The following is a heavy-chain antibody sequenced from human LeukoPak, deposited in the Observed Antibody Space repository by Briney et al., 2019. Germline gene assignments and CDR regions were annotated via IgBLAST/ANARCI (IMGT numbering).Heavy chain of an antibody. CDR2: ISSSSSYI. CDR3: ARPHYSNYVGFNYFDY. V-gene: IGHV3-21*01. CDR1: GFTFSSYS. D-gene: IGHD4-11*01. Sequence: GGSLRLSCAASGFTFSSYSMNWVRQAPGKGLEWVSSISSSSSYIYYADSVKGRFTISRDNAKNSLYLQMNSLRAEDTAVYYCARPHYSNYVGFNYFDYWGQGTLVTVSS. J-gene: IGHJ4*02.